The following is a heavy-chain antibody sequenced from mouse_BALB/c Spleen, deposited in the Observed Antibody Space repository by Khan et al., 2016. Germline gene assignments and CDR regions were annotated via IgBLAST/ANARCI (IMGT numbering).Heavy chain of an antibody. Sequence: QVQLKESGPGLVAPSQCLSITCTISGFSLTSYGVHWVRQPPGKGLEWLVVIWSDGSTTYNSALKSRLSISKDNSKSQVFLKMNSLQTDDTAMYYCARHEGDYDVIMDYWGQGTSVTVSS. CDR2: IWSDGST. D-gene: IGHD2-4*01. CDR3: ARHEGDYDVIMDY. CDR1: GFSLTSYG. V-gene: IGHV2-6-1*01. J-gene: IGHJ4*01.